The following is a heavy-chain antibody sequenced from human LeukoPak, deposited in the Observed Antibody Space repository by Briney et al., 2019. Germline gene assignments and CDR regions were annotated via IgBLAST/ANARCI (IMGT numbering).Heavy chain of an antibody. Sequence: GGSLRLSCAASGFTFSSYWMSWVRQAPGKGREWVANIKQDGSEKYYVDSVKGRFTISRDNAKNSLYLQMNSLRAEDTAVYYCARSPLDDWDYFDYWGQGTLVTVSS. D-gene: IGHD3-16*01. J-gene: IGHJ4*02. CDR3: ARSPLDDWDYFDY. CDR1: GFTFSSYW. CDR2: IKQDGSEK. V-gene: IGHV3-7*01.